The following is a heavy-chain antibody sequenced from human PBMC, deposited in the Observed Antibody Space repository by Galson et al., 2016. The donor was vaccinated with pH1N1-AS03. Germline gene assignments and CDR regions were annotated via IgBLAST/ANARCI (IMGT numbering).Heavy chain of an antibody. V-gene: IGHV1-3*01. D-gene: IGHD4-17*01. CDR1: GYTFTDYY. CDR2: INAGNGNT. CDR3: AREDRRCGDYPIDF. J-gene: IGHJ4*02. Sequence: SVKVSCKASGYTFTDYYIHWVRQAPGQRLEWMGWINAGNGNTKYSQKFQGRVTITRDTSASTAYMELSSLRSEDTAVYYCAREDRRCGDYPIDFWGQGTLVTVSS.